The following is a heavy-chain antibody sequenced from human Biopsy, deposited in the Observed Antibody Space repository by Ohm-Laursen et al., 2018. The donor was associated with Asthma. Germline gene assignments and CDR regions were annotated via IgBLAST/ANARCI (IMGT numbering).Heavy chain of an antibody. CDR1: GSTFSDYY. V-gene: IGHV3-11*01. D-gene: IGHD6-19*01. Sequence: GSLRLSCAASGSTFSDYYMSWIRQAPGKGLEWISYINGKSNSIEYADSVKGRFTISRDNAKNSLYLQMNSLRAEDTAVYYCAGDSYSSGLYDDFESWGQGTLVTVSS. J-gene: IGHJ4*02. CDR3: AGDSYSSGLYDDFES. CDR2: INGKSNSI.